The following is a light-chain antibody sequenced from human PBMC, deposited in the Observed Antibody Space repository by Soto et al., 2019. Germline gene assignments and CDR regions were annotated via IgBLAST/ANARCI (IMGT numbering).Light chain of an antibody. CDR1: QIISSTY. V-gene: IGKV3-20*01. Sequence: DIVLTQSPGTLSLSPGERATLSCRASQIISSTYLGWYQQKPGQAPRLLIYGASSRATGIPDRFSGSGSGTDFTLTISSLQAEDVAVYYCQQYYSTPWTFGQGTKVEIK. J-gene: IGKJ1*01. CDR2: GAS. CDR3: QQYYSTPWT.